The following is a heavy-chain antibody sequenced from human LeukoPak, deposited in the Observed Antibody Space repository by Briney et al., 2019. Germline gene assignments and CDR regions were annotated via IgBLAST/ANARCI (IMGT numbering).Heavy chain of an antibody. V-gene: IGHV1-69*13. CDR3: VRDSYDSSGYYYGADY. CDR2: IIPIFGTA. J-gene: IGHJ4*02. CDR1: GYTFTSYY. Sequence: ASVKVSCKASGYTFTSYYMHWVRQAPGQGLEWMGGIIPIFGTANYAQKFQGRVTITADESTSTVYMDLSSLRSEDTAVYYCVRDSYDSSGYYYGADYWGQGTLVTVSS. D-gene: IGHD3-22*01.